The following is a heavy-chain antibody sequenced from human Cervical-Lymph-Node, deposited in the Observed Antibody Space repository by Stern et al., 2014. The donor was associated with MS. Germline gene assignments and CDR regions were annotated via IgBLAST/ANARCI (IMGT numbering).Heavy chain of an antibody. D-gene: IGHD2-15*01. CDR1: GYKFTGYY. V-gene: IGHV1-2*06. Sequence: VQLVESGAEVKKPGASVKVACKTSGYKFTGYYMHWGRQAPGQGLEWMGRVSPNSGGTNYAQKFQGRVTMTRDTSTSTAYMELTRLTSDDTAIYYCAREGGDTIVVLAATYGMNVWGQGTTVTVSS. CDR2: VSPNSGGT. J-gene: IGHJ6*02. CDR3: AREGGDTIVVLAATYGMNV.